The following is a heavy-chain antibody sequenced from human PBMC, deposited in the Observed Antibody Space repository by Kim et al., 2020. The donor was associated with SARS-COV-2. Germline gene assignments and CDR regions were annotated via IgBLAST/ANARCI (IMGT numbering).Heavy chain of an antibody. V-gene: IGHV3-21*01. Sequence: VKGRFTISRDNAKNSLYLQMNSLRAEDTAVYYCASGRGSMTTVTTRWFDPWGQGTLVTVSS. J-gene: IGHJ5*02. CDR3: ASGRGSMTTVTTRWFDP. D-gene: IGHD4-17*01.